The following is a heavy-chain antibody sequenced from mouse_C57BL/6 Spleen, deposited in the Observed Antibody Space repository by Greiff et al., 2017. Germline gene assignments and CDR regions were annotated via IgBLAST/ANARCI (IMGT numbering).Heavy chain of an antibody. CDR2: IDPANGNT. V-gene: IGHV14-3*01. CDR1: GFNIKNTY. CDR3: ARDGYGNYRYYAMDY. J-gene: IGHJ4*01. Sequence: EVKLVESVAELVRPGASVKLSCTASGFNIKNTYMHWVKQRPEQGLEWIGRIDPANGNTKYAPKFQGKATITADTSSNTAYLQLSSLTSEDTAIYYCARDGYGNYRYYAMDYWGQGTSVTVSS. D-gene: IGHD2-1*01.